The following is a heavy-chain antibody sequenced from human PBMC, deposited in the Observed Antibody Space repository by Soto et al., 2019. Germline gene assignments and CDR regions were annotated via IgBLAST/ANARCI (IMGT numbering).Heavy chain of an antibody. CDR1: GFIFSTHA. V-gene: IGHV3-33*01. CDR3: ERDREYTSSSIYY. J-gene: IGHJ4*02. D-gene: IGHD6-6*01. Sequence: PGGSLRLSCSASGFIFSTHAMHWVRQAPGKGLEWVAVIWYDGSDKYYADSVKGRFTISRDNSKNTLYLQMNSLRAEDTAVYYCERDREYTSSSIYYSGQGTLVTVSS. CDR2: IWYDGSDK.